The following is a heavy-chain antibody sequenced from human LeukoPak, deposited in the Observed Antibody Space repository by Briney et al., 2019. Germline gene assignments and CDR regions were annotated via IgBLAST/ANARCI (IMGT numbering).Heavy chain of an antibody. CDR2: INPNSGGT. Sequence: ASVKVSCKASGYTFTSYYMHWVRQAPGQGLEWMGWINPNSGGTNYAQKFQGRVTMTRDTSISTAYMELSRLRSDDTAVYFCVPSYGDYEDFQHWGQGTLVAVSS. CDR1: GYTFTSYY. CDR3: VPSYGDYEDFQH. J-gene: IGHJ1*01. D-gene: IGHD4-17*01. V-gene: IGHV1-2*02.